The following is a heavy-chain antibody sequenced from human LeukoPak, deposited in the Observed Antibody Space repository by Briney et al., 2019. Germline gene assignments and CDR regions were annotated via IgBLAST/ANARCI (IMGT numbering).Heavy chain of an antibody. D-gene: IGHD3-10*01. V-gene: IGHV4-59*08. CDR2: IYYSGST. CDR3: ARLHGSGSYSLLDY. CDR1: GGSIRSYY. J-gene: IGHJ4*02. Sequence: PSETLSLTCTVSGGSIRSYYWSWIRQPPGKGLEWIGYIYYSGSTNYNPSLKSRVTISVDTSKNQFSLKLSSVTAADTAVYYCARLHGSGSYSLLDYWGQGTLVTVSS.